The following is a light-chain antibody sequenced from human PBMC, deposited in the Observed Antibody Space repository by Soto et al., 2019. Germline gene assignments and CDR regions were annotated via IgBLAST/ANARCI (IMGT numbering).Light chain of an antibody. J-gene: IGLJ3*02. CDR2: LEGSGSY. V-gene: IGLV4-60*02. Sequence: QPVLTQSSCASASLGSSVKLTCTLSSGHSSYIIAWHQQQPGKAPRYLMKLEGSGSYNKGSGVPDRFSGSSSGADRYLTISNLQFEDEADYYCETWDSNWVFGGGTKLTV. CDR1: SGHSSYI. CDR3: ETWDSNWV.